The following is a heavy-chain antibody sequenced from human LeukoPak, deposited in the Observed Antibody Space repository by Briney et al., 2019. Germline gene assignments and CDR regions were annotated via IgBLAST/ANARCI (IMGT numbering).Heavy chain of an antibody. Sequence: PSETLSLTCTVSGYSISSGYYWGWIRQPPGKGLEWIGYIYYSGSTNYNPSLKSRVTISVDTSKNQFSLKLSSVTAADTAVYYCARHVLDWGQGTLVTVSS. CDR2: IYYSGST. CDR1: GYSISSGYY. CDR3: ARHVLD. J-gene: IGHJ4*02. V-gene: IGHV4-38-2*02.